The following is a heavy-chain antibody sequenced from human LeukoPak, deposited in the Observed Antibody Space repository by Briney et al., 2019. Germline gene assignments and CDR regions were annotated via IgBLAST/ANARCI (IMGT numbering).Heavy chain of an antibody. Sequence: ASVKVSCKTSGYSFNSHHVHWVRQAPGQGLEWMGVKFSHDGTTSYTQNFQGRLTMTRDTSTSTVYMEFSSLRSEDTAVYYCARDSGNFHYDMDVWGQGTTVIVSS. CDR1: GYSFNSHH. CDR2: KFSHDGTT. D-gene: IGHD3-10*01. J-gene: IGHJ6*02. V-gene: IGHV1-46*02. CDR3: ARDSGNFHYDMDV.